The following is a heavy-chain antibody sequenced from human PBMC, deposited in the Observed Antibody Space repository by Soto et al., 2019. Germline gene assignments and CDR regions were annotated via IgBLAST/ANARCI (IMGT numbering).Heavy chain of an antibody. CDR2: IIPIFGTA. CDR3: ATRPGRGYSYGYYFDY. D-gene: IGHD5-18*01. Sequence: ASVKVSCKASGGTFSSYAISWVRQAPGQGLEWMGGIIPIFGTANYAQKFQGRVTITADESTSTAYMELSSLRSEDTAVYYCATRPGRGYSYGYYFDYWGQGTLVTVSS. CDR1: GGTFSSYA. V-gene: IGHV1-69*13. J-gene: IGHJ4*02.